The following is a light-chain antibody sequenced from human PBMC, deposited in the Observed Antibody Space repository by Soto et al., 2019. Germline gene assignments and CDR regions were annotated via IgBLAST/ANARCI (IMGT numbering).Light chain of an antibody. CDR1: QDISNY. Sequence: DIQMTQSPSSLSASVGDRFTITCQASQDISNYLNLYQQKPGKAPKLLIYDASNLETGVPSRFSGSGSGSDFTFTISSLQPEDIATYYCQQYDNLPLTFGGGTKVDIK. V-gene: IGKV1-33*01. CDR3: QQYDNLPLT. CDR2: DAS. J-gene: IGKJ4*01.